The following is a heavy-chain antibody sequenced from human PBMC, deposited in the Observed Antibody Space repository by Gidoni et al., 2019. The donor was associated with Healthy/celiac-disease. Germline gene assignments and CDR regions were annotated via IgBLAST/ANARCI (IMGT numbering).Heavy chain of an antibody. CDR3: AKDGTMVYASAAFDI. CDR1: GFPFSSYA. CDR2: MSGSGGST. J-gene: IGHJ3*02. V-gene: IGHV3-23*01. D-gene: IGHD2-8*01. Sequence: EVQLLYSGGGLVQPGGSLRLSCAASGFPFSSYAMSWVRRAPGKGLEWVSAMSGSGGSTYYADSVKGRFTISRDNSKNTLYLKMNSLRAEDTAVYYCAKDGTMVYASAAFDIWGQGTMVTVSS.